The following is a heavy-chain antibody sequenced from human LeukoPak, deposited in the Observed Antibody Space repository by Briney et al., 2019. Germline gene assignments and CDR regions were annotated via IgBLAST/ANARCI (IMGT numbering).Heavy chain of an antibody. CDR2: ISAYNGNT. J-gene: IGHJ4*02. CDR1: GYTFTSCG. V-gene: IGHV1-18*01. Sequence: ASVKVSCKASGYTFTSCGISWVRQAPGQGLEWMGWISAYNGNTNYAQKLQGRVTMTTDTSTSTAYMELRSLRSDDTAVYYCARDGGDIVVVPAAASDYWGQGTLVTVSS. D-gene: IGHD2-2*01. CDR3: ARDGGDIVVVPAAASDY.